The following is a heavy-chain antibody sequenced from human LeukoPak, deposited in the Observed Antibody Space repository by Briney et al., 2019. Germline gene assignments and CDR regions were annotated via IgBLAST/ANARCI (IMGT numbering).Heavy chain of an antibody. CDR1: GGSISSYY. Sequence: SETLSLTCTVSGGSISSYYWSWIQQPPGKGLEWIGYIYYSGSTNYNPSLKSRVTISVDTSKNQFSLKLSSVTAADTAVYYCARAALWSGYFDYWGQGTLVTVSS. CDR3: ARAALWSGYFDY. J-gene: IGHJ4*02. D-gene: IGHD2/OR15-2a*01. CDR2: IYYSGST. V-gene: IGHV4-59*01.